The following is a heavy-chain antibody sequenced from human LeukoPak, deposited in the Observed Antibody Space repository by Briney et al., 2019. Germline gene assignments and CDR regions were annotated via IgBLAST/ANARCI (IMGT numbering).Heavy chain of an antibody. V-gene: IGHV4-61*02. D-gene: IGHD5-18*01. CDR3: ARLYSYAYYYYYMDV. CDR1: GGSISSGGYY. CDR2: IYTSGNT. J-gene: IGHJ6*03. Sequence: PSQTLSLTCTVSGGSISSGGYYWSWIRQPAGKGLEWIGRIYTSGNTNYNPSLKSRATISVDTSKNQFSLELSSVTAADTAVYYCARLYSYAYYYYYMDVWGKGTTVTVSS.